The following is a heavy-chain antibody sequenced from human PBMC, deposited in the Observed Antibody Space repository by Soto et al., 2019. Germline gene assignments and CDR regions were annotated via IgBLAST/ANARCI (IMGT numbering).Heavy chain of an antibody. CDR3: ARGGDYWSGSPPYYYYGMDV. CDR2: ISYDGSNK. CDR1: GFTFSSYA. V-gene: IGHV3-30-3*01. D-gene: IGHD3-3*01. Sequence: QVQLVESGGGVVQPGRSLRLSCAASGFTFSSYAMHWVRQAPGKGLEWVAVISYDGSNKYYADSVKGRFTISRDNSKNTPFQQMISLRAEDTAAYYCARGGDYWSGSPPYYYYGMDVWGQGTTVTVSS. J-gene: IGHJ6*02.